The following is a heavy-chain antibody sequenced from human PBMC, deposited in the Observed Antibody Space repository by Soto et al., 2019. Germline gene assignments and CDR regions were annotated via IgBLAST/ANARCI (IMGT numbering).Heavy chain of an antibody. CDR3: ARAGSPGIPT. Sequence: QVQLQESGPGLVKPSQTLSLTCTVSGGSISSGGYYWSWIHKHPGKGLEWIGYIYDSGSTYYNSSLKSRVTISVDTSKNQFSLKLSSVTAADTAVYYCARAGSPGIPTWGQGTLVTVSS. J-gene: IGHJ5*02. V-gene: IGHV4-31*03. CDR1: GGSISSGGYY. CDR2: IYDSGST. D-gene: IGHD2-15*01.